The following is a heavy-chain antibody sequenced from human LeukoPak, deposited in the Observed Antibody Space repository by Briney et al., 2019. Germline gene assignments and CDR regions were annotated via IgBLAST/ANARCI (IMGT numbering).Heavy chain of an antibody. CDR2: ISSSGSST. D-gene: IGHD6-13*01. Sequence: QAGGSLRLSCTASGFSFSTYRMSWVRQTPGKGLEWVSCISSSGSSTNYADSVRGRFTISRDNAKNSLYLEINSLRAEDTAIYYCSRGISGWYWDYWGQGTLVTVSS. CDR3: SRGISGWYWDY. V-gene: IGHV3-48*01. J-gene: IGHJ4*02. CDR1: GFSFSTYR.